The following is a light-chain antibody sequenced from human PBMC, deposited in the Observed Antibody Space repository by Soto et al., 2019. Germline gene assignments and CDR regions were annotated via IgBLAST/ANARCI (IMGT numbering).Light chain of an antibody. CDR3: QQYGSSPVT. CDR2: DAS. V-gene: IGKV3-20*01. Sequence: EIVLTQSPGTLSLPPGERATLSCRASHSISSSYLAWYQQKPGQAPRVLIYDASSRATGIPDRFSGSGSGTDFTLTISRLAPEDFAVYYCQQYGSSPVTFGGGTKVDI. J-gene: IGKJ4*01. CDR1: HSISSSY.